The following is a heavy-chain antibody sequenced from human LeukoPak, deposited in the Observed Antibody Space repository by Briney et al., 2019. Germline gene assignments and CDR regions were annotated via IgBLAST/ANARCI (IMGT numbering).Heavy chain of an antibody. V-gene: IGHV3-21*01. Sequence: TGGSLRLSCAASGFTFSSYSMNWVRQAPGRGLEWVSSISSSSSYIYYADSVKGRFTISRDNAKNSLYLQMNSLRAEDTAVYSCARDLRTGYTYGYPLDYWGQGTLVTVSS. CDR2: ISSSSSYI. J-gene: IGHJ4*02. D-gene: IGHD5-18*01. CDR1: GFTFSSYS. CDR3: ARDLRTGYTYGYPLDY.